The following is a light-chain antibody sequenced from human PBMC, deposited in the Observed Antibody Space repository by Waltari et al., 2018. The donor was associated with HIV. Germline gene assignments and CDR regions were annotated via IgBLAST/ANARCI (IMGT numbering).Light chain of an antibody. CDR2: RND. CDR3: ASWDDKLGHWI. V-gene: IGLV1-47*01. CDR1: KSNIGNNF. Sequence: QPKMTQAPSASKTPGQRITMSCSGTKSNIGNNFIYCYQQIAGAAPRLVMARNDQRPAGVPDRFAGTKSGTSAFLAITGLRLDDEATYFCASWDDKLGHWIFGGGTKLTVL. J-gene: IGLJ2*01.